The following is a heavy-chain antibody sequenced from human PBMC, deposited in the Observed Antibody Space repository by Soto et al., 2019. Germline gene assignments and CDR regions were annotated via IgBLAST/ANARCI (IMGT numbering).Heavy chain of an antibody. D-gene: IGHD6-6*01. CDR3: VRDSGEQLVRRGFSYYYMDV. Sequence: EVQLVESGGGLVKPGGSLRLSCAASGVTFSSFSFNWVRQAPGKGLEWVSFILSSGGFIYYADSVKGRFTISRDNAKNSLYLQMNSLKDEDTAVYYCVRDSGEQLVRRGFSYYYMDVWGKGTTVTVSS. CDR2: ILSSGGFI. V-gene: IGHV3-21*01. J-gene: IGHJ6*03. CDR1: GVTFSSFS.